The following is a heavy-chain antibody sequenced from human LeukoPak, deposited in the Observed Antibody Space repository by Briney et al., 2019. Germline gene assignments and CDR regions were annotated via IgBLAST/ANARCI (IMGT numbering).Heavy chain of an antibody. CDR3: AKAHYYDASGTLDD. CDR2: ISSSGSTI. CDR1: GFTFSSYE. V-gene: IGHV3-48*03. J-gene: IGHJ4*02. D-gene: IGHD3-16*01. Sequence: GGSLRLSCAASGFTFSSYEMNWVRQAPGKGLEWVSYISSSGSTIYCADSVKGRFTISRDNSKNTLSLQMNSLRAEDTALYYCAKAHYYDASGTLDDWGQGTLVTVSS.